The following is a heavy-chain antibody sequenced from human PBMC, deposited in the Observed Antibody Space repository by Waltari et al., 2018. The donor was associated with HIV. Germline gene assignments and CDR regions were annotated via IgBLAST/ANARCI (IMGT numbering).Heavy chain of an antibody. V-gene: IGHV3-30*04. Sequence: QVQLVESGGGVVQPGRSLRLSCAASGFTFSSYAMPWVRQAPGKGLGWVAVISYDGSNKYYADSVKGRFTISRDNSKNTLYLQMNSLRAEDTAVYYCAPLGYFDYWGQGTLVTVSS. CDR3: APLGYFDY. J-gene: IGHJ4*02. CDR1: GFTFSSYA. CDR2: ISYDGSNK.